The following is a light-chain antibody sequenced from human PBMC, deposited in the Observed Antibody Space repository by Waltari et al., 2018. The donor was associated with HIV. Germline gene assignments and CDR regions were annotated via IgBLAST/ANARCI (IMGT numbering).Light chain of an antibody. CDR1: DLGGRY. Sequence: SYELTQPPSVSVSPGQTATITCSGDDLGGRYACWYQQKPDLSPVLVIYQDNRRASGIFERFSGSNSGNAATLTISGTQAMDEADYFCQAWDSSTVVFGGGTKLTVL. V-gene: IGLV3-1*01. CDR3: QAWDSSTVV. J-gene: IGLJ2*01. CDR2: QDN.